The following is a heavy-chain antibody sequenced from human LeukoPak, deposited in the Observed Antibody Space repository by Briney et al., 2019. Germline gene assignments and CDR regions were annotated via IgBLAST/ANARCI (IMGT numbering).Heavy chain of an antibody. CDR2: ISSSSSTI. V-gene: IGHV3-48*01. J-gene: IGHJ4*02. D-gene: IGHD6-6*01. CDR3: ARDFIAARHDY. Sequence: GGSLRLSCAASGFTFSSYSMNWVRQAPGKGLEWVSYISSSSSTIYYADSVKGRFTISRDNAKNSLYLQMNSLRAEDTAVYYCARDFIAARHDYWGQGTLVTVAS. CDR1: GFTFSSYS.